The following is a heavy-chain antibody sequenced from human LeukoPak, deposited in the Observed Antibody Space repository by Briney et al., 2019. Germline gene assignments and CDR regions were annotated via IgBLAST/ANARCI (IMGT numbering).Heavy chain of an antibody. V-gene: IGHV3-11*01. J-gene: IGHJ3*02. CDR2: ISSSGSTI. CDR3: ARGEMATTGGHAFDI. Sequence: PSETLSLTCAVYGGSFSDYYMSWIRQAPGKGLEWVSYISSSGSTIYYADSVKGRFTISRDNAKNSLYLQMNSLRAEDTAVYYCARGEMATTGGHAFDIWGQGTMVTVSS. CDR1: GGSFSDYY. D-gene: IGHD5-24*01.